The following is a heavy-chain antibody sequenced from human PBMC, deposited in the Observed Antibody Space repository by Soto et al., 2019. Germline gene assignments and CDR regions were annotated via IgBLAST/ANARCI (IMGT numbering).Heavy chain of an antibody. J-gene: IGHJ4*02. D-gene: IGHD3-10*01. Sequence: QVHLQESGPDLVRPSETLSLTCSFFGGSISSDNWWSWVRQTPGKGLEWIGEIYHSWNTNYNPSLKSRVTISVDKSKNQFSLKVTSVTAADTALYYCARLSASSKLRGVVINWGQGTLVTVSS. V-gene: IGHV4-4*02. CDR1: GGSISSDNW. CDR2: IYHSWNT. CDR3: ARLSASSKLRGVVIN.